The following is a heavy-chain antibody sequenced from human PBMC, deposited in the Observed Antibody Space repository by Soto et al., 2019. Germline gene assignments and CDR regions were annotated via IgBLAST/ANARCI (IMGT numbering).Heavy chain of an antibody. Sequence: QVQLQESGPGLVKPSETLSLTCTVSGGSISSYYWSWIRQPPGKGLEWIGYIYYSGSTNYNPSLKSRVTISVDTSKNQFSLKLSSVTAADTAVYYCASLGRPNYFDYWGQGTLVTVSS. V-gene: IGHV4-59*01. CDR2: IYYSGST. CDR3: ASLGRPNYFDY. J-gene: IGHJ4*02. CDR1: GGSISSYY.